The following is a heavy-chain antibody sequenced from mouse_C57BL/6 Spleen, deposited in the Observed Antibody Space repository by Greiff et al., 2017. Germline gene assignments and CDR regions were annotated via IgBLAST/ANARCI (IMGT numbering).Heavy chain of an antibody. J-gene: IGHJ1*03. CDR2: IDPSDSYT. CDR1: GYTFTSYW. D-gene: IGHD1-1*01. Sequence: QVQLQQPGAELVMPGASVKLSCKASGYTFTSYWMHWVKQRPGQGLEWIGEIDPSDSYTNYNQKFKGKSTLTVDKSSSTAYMQLSSLTSEDSAVYYGAGALRGDFDVWGTGTTVTVSS. V-gene: IGHV1-69*01. CDR3: AGALRGDFDV.